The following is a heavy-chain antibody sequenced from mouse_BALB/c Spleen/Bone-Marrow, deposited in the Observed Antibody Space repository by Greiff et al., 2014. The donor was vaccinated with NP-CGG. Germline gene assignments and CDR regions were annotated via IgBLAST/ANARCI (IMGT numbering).Heavy chain of an antibody. CDR1: GFSLTGYG. V-gene: IGHV2-6-7*01. Sequence: VQRVESGPGLVAPSQSLSITCTVSGFSLTGYGVSWVRQPPGKGLEWLGMIWGDGSTDYNSALKSRLNISKDNSKSQVFLKMNSLQTDDTARYYCARDSFLITRALDFWGQGTSVTVSS. CDR2: IWGDGST. CDR3: ARDSFLITRALDF. J-gene: IGHJ4*01. D-gene: IGHD2-4*01.